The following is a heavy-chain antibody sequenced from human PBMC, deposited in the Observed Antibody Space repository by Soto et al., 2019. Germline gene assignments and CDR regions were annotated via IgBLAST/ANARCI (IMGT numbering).Heavy chain of an antibody. CDR3: RMGNAAVAGPYYFDY. CDR1: GGSISSSSYY. D-gene: IGHD6-19*01. CDR2: IYYSGST. V-gene: IGHV4-39*01. J-gene: IGHJ4*02. Sequence: QLQLQESGPGLVKPSETLSLTCTVSGGSISSSSYYWGWIRQPPGKGLEWIGSIYYSGSTYYNPSLKSRVTISVDTSKNQFSLKLSSVTAADTAVYYCRMGNAAVAGPYYFDYWGQGTLVTVSS.